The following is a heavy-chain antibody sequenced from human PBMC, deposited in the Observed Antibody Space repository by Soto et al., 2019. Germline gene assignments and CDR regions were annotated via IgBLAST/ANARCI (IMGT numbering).Heavy chain of an antibody. CDR1: GGSISSGGYY. J-gene: IGHJ6*03. D-gene: IGHD2-21*01. V-gene: IGHV4-31*03. CDR2: IYYSGNT. CDR3: ARGDPFYYYYIDV. Sequence: SETLSLTCTVSGGSISSGGYYWNWIRQHPGKGLEWIGYIYYSGNTYYNPSLKSRVTISVDTSKNQFSLNLISVTAADTAVYYCARGDPFYYYYIDVWGKGTTVTVSS.